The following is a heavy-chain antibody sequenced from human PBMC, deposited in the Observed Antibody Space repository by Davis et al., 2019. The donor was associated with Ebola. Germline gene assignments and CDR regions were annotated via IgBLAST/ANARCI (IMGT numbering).Heavy chain of an antibody. CDR2: IYYSGST. D-gene: IGHD2-2*01. V-gene: IGHV4-59*08. CDR3: ARHMVPAAIWYYYMDA. Sequence: SETLSLTCTVSGGSISSYYWSWIRQPPGKGLEWIGYIYYSGSTNYNPSLKSRVTISVDTSKNQFSLKLSSVTAADTAVYYCARHMVPAAIWYYYMDAWGKGTTVTVSS. CDR1: GGSISSYY. J-gene: IGHJ6*03.